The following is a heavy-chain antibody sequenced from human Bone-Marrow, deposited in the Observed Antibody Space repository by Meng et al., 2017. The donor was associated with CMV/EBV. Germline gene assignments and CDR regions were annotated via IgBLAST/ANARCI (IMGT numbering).Heavy chain of an antibody. J-gene: IGHJ4*02. D-gene: IGHD4-11*01. CDR3: ARDLPHYSLDY. Sequence: GGSLRLSCAASGFTFSSYHMNWVCQAPGKGLEWVSYISSGSHAIYYADSVKGRFTISRDNAKNSLYLQMNSLRAEDTAVYYCARDLPHYSLDYWGQGTLVTVSS. CDR2: ISSGSHAI. V-gene: IGHV3-48*04. CDR1: GFTFSSYH.